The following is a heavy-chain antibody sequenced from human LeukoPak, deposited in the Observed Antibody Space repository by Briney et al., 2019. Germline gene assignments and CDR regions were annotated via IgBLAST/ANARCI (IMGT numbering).Heavy chain of an antibody. CDR3: ARELSPDSSGYHPLGY. CDR1: GGSINSYY. D-gene: IGHD3-22*01. J-gene: IGHJ4*02. CDR2: MYYSGTT. V-gene: IGHV4-4*08. Sequence: SETLSLTCTVSGGSINSYYWTWFRQPPGKGLEWIGYMYYSGTTNYNPSLKTRVTISVDTSKSHFSLKLSSVTAADTAVYYCARELSPDSSGYHPLGYWGQGTLVTVSS.